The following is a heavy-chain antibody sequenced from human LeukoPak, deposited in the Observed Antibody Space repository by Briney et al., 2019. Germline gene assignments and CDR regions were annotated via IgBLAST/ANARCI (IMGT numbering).Heavy chain of an antibody. CDR2: IIPILGIA. D-gene: IGHD3-22*01. CDR3: ARGGSSGYYHDY. Sequence: SVKVSCKASGGTFSSYAISWVRQAPGQGLEWMGRIIPILGIANYAQKFQGRVTITADKSTSTAYMELSSLRSEDTAVYYCARGGSSGYYHDYWGQGTLVTVSS. V-gene: IGHV1-69*04. J-gene: IGHJ4*02. CDR1: GGTFSSYA.